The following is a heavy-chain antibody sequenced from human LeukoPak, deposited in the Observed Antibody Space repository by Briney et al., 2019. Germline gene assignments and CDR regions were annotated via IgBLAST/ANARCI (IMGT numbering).Heavy chain of an antibody. J-gene: IGHJ4*02. CDR2: ISSSSYI. V-gene: IGHV3-21*01. CDR3: ARDQYYYGSGPLGY. D-gene: IGHD3-10*01. Sequence: GGSLRLSCAASGFTFSSYSMNWVRQAPGKGLEWVSSISSSSYIYYADSVKGRFTISRDNAKNSLYLQMNSLRAEDTAVYYCARDQYYYGSGPLGYWGQGTLVTVSS. CDR1: GFTFSSYS.